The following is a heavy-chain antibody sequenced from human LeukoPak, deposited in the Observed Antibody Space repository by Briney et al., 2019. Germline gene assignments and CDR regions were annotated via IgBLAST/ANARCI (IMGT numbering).Heavy chain of an antibody. D-gene: IGHD7-27*01. J-gene: IGHJ4*02. CDR1: GYTFTGYY. V-gene: IGHV1-2*02. CDR2: INPNSGGT. Sequence: ASVKVSCKASGYTFTGYYMQWVRQAPGQGLEWMGWINPNSGGTNYAQKFQGRVTLTRDTSISTAYMELSRLRSDDTAVYYCARDPNWGFSSDYRGQGTLVTVSS. CDR3: ARDPNWGFSSDY.